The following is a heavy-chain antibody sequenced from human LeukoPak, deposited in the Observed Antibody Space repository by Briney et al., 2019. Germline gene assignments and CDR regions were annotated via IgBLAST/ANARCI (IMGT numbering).Heavy chain of an antibody. CDR2: ISWNSGSI. J-gene: IGHJ4*02. D-gene: IGHD6-19*01. CDR1: GFTFDDYA. CDR3: AKDRFIAVAGGNFDY. V-gene: IGHV3-9*01. Sequence: GGSLRLSCAASGFTFDDYAMHWVRQAPGKGLEWVSGISWNSGSIGYADSVKGRFTISRDNAKNSLYLQMNSLRAEDTASYYCAKDRFIAVAGGNFDYWGQGTLVTVSS.